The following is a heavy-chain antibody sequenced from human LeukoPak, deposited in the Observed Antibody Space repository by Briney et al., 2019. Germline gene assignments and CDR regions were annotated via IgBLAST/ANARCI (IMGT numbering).Heavy chain of an antibody. V-gene: IGHV4-34*01. CDR2: INDSGST. Sequence: SETLSLTCAVYGGSFSGYYWSWIRQPPGKGLEWIGEINDSGSTNYNPSLKSRVTISVDTSKNQFSLKLSSVTAADTAVYYCARGGSGYCSSTSCYTVDYWGQGTLVTVSS. CDR1: GGSFSGYY. CDR3: ARGGSGYCSSTSCYTVDY. D-gene: IGHD2-2*02. J-gene: IGHJ4*02.